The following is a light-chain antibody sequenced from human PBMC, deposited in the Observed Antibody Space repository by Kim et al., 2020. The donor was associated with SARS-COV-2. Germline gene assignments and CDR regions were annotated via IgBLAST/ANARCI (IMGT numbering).Light chain of an antibody. J-gene: IGLJ2*01. V-gene: IGLV2-8*01. CDR2: EVD. CDR1: SSDFGAYKY. CDR3: SSFAGSSVV. Sequence: QSALTQPPSASGSPGQSVTISCTGTSSDFGAYKYVSWYQHHPGKAPKVMIYEVDKRPSGVPDRFSGSKSGNTASLTVSGLQAEDEANYYCSSFAGSSVVFGGGTQLTVL.